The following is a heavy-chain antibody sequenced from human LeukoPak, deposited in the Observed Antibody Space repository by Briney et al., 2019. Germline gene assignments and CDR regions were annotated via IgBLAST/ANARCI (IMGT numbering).Heavy chain of an antibody. CDR3: ARDPLDYYDSSGYSDNWFDP. CDR1: GLTFSSYS. Sequence: GGSLRLSCAASGLTFSSYSMNWVRQAPGKGLEWVSSISSSSSYIYYADSVKGRFTISRDNAKNSLYLQMNSLRAEDTAVYYCARDPLDYYDSSGYSDNWFDPWGQGTLVTVSS. V-gene: IGHV3-21*01. CDR2: ISSSSSYI. J-gene: IGHJ5*02. D-gene: IGHD3-22*01.